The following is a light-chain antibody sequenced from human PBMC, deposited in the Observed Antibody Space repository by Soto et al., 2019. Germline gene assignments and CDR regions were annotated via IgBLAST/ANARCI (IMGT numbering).Light chain of an antibody. CDR3: QQSYSTPRRT. V-gene: IGKV1-39*01. J-gene: IGKJ1*01. CDR2: AAS. CDR1: QNISSY. Sequence: DIQMTQSPSSLSASVGDRVTITCRASQNISSYLNWYQQKPGKAPKLLIYAASSLQSGVPSRFSGSGSGTDFTLTITSRQPEDFATYYCQQSYSTPRRTFGQGTKVEIK.